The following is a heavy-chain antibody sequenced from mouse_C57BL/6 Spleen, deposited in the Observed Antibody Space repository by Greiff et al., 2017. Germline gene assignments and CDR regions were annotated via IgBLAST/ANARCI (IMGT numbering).Heavy chain of an antibody. CDR3: ARKEGDG. Sequence: QVQLQQSGPVLVKPGASVKMSCKASGYTFTSYWMHWVKQRPGQGLEWIGMIHPNSGSTNYNEKFKGKATLTVDKSSSTAYVQLSSLTSEDSAVYYCARKEGDGWGTGTLVTVSA. CDR1: GYTFTSYW. V-gene: IGHV1-64*01. CDR2: IHPNSGST. J-gene: IGHJ3*01.